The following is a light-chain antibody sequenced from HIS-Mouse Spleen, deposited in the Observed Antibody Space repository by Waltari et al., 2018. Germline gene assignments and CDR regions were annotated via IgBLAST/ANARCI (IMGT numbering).Light chain of an antibody. CDR2: DVS. CDR3: SSYTSSSTYV. Sequence: QSALTQPASVSGSPGQSITISCTGTSRDVCGYNYVSWYQQHPGKAPKLMIYDVSKRPSGVSNRFSGSKSGNTASLTISGLQAEDEADYYCSSYTSSSTYVFGTGTKVTVL. CDR1: SRDVCGYNY. V-gene: IGLV2-14*03. J-gene: IGLJ1*01.